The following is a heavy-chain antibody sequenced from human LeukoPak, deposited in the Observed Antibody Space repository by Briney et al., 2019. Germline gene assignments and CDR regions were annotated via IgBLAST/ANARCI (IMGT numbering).Heavy chain of an antibody. CDR1: GFTVSSNY. J-gene: IGHJ3*02. V-gene: IGHV3-66*01. D-gene: IGHD3-22*01. CDR2: IYSGGST. CDR3: ARGGPEGVVDTLDAFDI. Sequence: PGGSLRLSCAASGFTVSSNYMSWVRQAPGKGLEWVSVIYSGGSTYYADSVKGRFTISRDNSKNALHLQMNSLRAEDTAVYYCARGGPEGVVDTLDAFDIWGQGTMVTVSS.